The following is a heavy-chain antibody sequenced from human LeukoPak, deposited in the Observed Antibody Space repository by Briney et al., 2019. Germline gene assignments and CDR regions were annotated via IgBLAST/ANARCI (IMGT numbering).Heavy chain of an antibody. V-gene: IGHV4-61*02. CDR3: ARERYRGGIVDY. CDR2: IYTSGST. D-gene: IGHD2-21*01. Sequence: SETLSLTCAVSGYSISSGYYWGWIRQSAGEGLEWIGRIYTSGSTNYTPSLKSRVTISLDTSKNQFSLKLSSVTAADTAVYYCARERYRGGIVDYWGQGTLVTVSS. J-gene: IGHJ4*02. CDR1: GYSISSGYY.